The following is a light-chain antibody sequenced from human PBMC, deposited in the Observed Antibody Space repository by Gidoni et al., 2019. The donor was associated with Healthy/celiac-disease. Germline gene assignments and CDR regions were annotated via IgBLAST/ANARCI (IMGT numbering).Light chain of an antibody. Sequence: DIQLTHSPSSLSSSVGDRVTIACRASQSVSNYLYWYQQKPGKAPKLLIYDASSLESGVPARFSGSGSGTDFTLTISSLQPEDFATYYCQQSYKRPRSFGQGTKLEIK. CDR1: QSVSNY. CDR3: QQSYKRPRS. V-gene: IGKV1-39*01. J-gene: IGKJ2*01. CDR2: DAS.